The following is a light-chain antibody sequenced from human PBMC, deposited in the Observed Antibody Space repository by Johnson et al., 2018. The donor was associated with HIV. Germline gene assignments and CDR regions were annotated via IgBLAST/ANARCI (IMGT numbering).Light chain of an antibody. CDR3: GTWDSSLSAGGYV. V-gene: IGLV1-51*01. J-gene: IGLJ1*01. Sequence: QSILTQPPSVSAAPGQKVTISCSGSSSNIGNNYVSWYQQFPGTAPKLLIYDNNKRPSGIPDRFSGSKSGTSSTLGITGLQTGDEADYFCGTWDSSLSAGGYVFGTGTIVTVL. CDR1: SSNIGNNY. CDR2: DNN.